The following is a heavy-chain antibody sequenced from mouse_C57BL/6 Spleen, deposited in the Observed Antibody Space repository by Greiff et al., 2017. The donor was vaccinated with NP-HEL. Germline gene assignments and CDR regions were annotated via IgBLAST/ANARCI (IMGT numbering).Heavy chain of an antibody. CDR2: IHPNSGST. CDR3: ASTYPGDAMGY. V-gene: IGHV1-64*01. CDR1: GYTFTSYW. J-gene: IGHJ4*01. D-gene: IGHD4-1*01. Sequence: QVQLQQPGAELVKPGASVKLSCTASGYTFTSYWMHWVKQRPGQGLEWIGMIHPNSGSTNYTEKFKSKATLTVDNSSNTAYMQLSSQTTEDSAVYYCASTYPGDAMGYWGQGTSVTVSS.